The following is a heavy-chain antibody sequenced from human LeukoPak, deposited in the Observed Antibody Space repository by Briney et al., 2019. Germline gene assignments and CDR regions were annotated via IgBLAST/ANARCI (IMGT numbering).Heavy chain of an antibody. Sequence: ASVKVSCKASGYTFTSYGISWVRQAPGQGLEWMGWISAYNGNTNYAQKLQGRVTMTTDTSTSTANMELRSLRSDDTAVYYCARVYYDILTGYYTGGVFDYWGQGTLVTVSS. CDR3: ARVYYDILTGYYTGGVFDY. CDR1: GYTFTSYG. CDR2: ISAYNGNT. J-gene: IGHJ4*02. D-gene: IGHD3-9*01. V-gene: IGHV1-18*04.